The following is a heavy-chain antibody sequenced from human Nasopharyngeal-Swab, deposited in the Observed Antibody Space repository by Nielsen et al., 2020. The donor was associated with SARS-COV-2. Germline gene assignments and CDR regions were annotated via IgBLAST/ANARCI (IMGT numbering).Heavy chain of an antibody. D-gene: IGHD6-13*01. CDR2: INSDGSIT. CDR1: GFTFSSHW. Sequence: GESLRLSCAASGFTFSSHWMHWVRQAPGKGLVWVSRINSDGSITNYADSVKGRFTISRDNAKNTLYLQMNSLRAEDTAVYYCARVWSSSWYYFDHWGQGTLVTVSS. J-gene: IGHJ4*02. CDR3: ARVWSSSWYYFDH. V-gene: IGHV3-74*01.